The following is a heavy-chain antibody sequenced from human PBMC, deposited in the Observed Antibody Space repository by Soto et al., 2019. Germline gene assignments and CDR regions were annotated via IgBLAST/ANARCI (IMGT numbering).Heavy chain of an antibody. CDR3: ARGEGDYEDGNGYVRRH. J-gene: IGHJ4*02. V-gene: IGHV3-74*01. CDR1: GFTFSSYW. CDR2: IKSDGSGT. D-gene: IGHD5-18*01. Sequence: EVQLVESGGGLVQPGGSLTLSCAASGFTFSSYWMHWVRQAPGKGLVWVSRIKSDGSGTSYADSVKGRLTTSRDNARNTLSLQMNSLRDEDTAVYFCARGEGDYEDGNGYVRRHWGQGTLVTVSS.